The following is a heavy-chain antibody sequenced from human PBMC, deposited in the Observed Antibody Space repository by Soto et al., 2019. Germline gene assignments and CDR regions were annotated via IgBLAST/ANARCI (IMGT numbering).Heavy chain of an antibody. V-gene: IGHV2-26*01. J-gene: IGHJ4*02. D-gene: IGHD3-22*01. Sequence: QVTLKESGPVLVKPTETLTLTCTVSGFSLSNARMGVSWIRQPPGKALEWLAHIFSNDEKSYSTSLKSRLTNSKDTPKSQVVLTMTNMDPVDTATYYCARIRYYYDSSGYYNSLDYWGQGTLVTVSS. CDR2: IFSNDEK. CDR1: GFSLSNARMG. CDR3: ARIRYYYDSSGYYNSLDY.